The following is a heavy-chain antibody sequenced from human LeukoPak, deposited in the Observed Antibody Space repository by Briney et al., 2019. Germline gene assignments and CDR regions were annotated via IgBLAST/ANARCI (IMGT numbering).Heavy chain of an antibody. Sequence: GGSLRLSCAAPGFTISAYWMNWVRQAPGKGLEWVAVISYDGRNKKYADSVKGRFTISRDNSKNTLDLQMISLRVEDTAVYYCAKSAHLAYCGGDCFGDYWGQGTLVTVSS. D-gene: IGHD2-21*02. V-gene: IGHV3-30*18. CDR2: ISYDGRNK. J-gene: IGHJ4*02. CDR3: AKSAHLAYCGGDCFGDY. CDR1: GFTISAYW.